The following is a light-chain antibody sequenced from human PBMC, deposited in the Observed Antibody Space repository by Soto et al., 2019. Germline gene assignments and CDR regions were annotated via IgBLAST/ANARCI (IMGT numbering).Light chain of an antibody. J-gene: IGLJ2*01. CDR3: SAYAGSSTWV. CDR1: SSDVGGYNY. V-gene: IGLV2-8*01. CDR2: EVY. Sequence: HSVPTQPPSASGSPGQSVTFSCTGTSSDVGGYNYVSWYQQYPGKAPKLMIYEVYKRHSGVPDRFSGSKSGNTASLTVSGLQPEDEAAYYCSAYAGSSTWVFGGGTKLTVL.